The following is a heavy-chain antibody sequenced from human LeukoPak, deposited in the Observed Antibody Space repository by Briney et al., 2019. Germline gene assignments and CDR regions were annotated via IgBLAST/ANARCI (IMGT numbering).Heavy chain of an antibody. V-gene: IGHV1-69*04. Sequence: VASVKVSCKASGGTFSSYAISWVRQAPGQGLEWMGRIIPILGIANYAQKFQGRVTITADKSTSTAYMELSSLRSEDTAVYYCARGRSSGWYYFDHWGQGTLVTVSS. CDR2: IIPILGIA. CDR3: ARGRSSGWYYFDH. J-gene: IGHJ4*02. D-gene: IGHD6-19*01. CDR1: GGTFSSYA.